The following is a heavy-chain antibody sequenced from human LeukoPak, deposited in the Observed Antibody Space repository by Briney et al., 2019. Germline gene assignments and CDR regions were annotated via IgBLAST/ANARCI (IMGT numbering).Heavy chain of an antibody. CDR3: ARDRRDRGVPYMDV. J-gene: IGHJ6*03. CDR2: IIPIFGTA. D-gene: IGHD3-10*01. CDR1: GGTFSSYA. Sequence: SVKVPCKASGGTFSSYAISWVRQAPGQGLEWMGGIIPIFGTANYAQKFQGRVTITADKSTSTAYMELSSLRSEDTAVYYCARDRRDRGVPYMDVWGKGTTVTVSS. V-gene: IGHV1-69*06.